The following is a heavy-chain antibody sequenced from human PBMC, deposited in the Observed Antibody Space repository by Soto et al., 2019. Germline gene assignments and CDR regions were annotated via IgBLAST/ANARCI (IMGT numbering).Heavy chain of an antibody. Sequence: PGGSLRLSCAASGFTFSSYSMDWVRQAPGKGLEWVSSISSSSSYIYYADSVKGRFTISRDNAKNSLYLQMNSLRAEDTAVYHCASQVIAAAAYWGQGTLVTVPQ. J-gene: IGHJ4*02. V-gene: IGHV3-21*01. D-gene: IGHD6-13*01. CDR1: GFTFSSYS. CDR2: ISSSSSYI. CDR3: ASQVIAAAAY.